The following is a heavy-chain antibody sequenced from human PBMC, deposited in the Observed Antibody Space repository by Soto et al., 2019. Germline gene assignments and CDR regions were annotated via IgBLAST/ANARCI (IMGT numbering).Heavy chain of an antibody. CDR2: IFYSGST. D-gene: IGHD2-21*02. Sequence: QVQLQESGPGLVRPSETLSLTCTVSGGSVNSYYWSWIRQTPGKGPEWIGYIFYSGSTNSNPSLKSRASMSVDMSKNQFSLRLSSLTAADTAVYYCARVFPSYCGGDCAYFDSWGQGMLVTVSS. CDR1: GGSVNSYY. J-gene: IGHJ4*02. CDR3: ARVFPSYCGGDCAYFDS. V-gene: IGHV4-59*02.